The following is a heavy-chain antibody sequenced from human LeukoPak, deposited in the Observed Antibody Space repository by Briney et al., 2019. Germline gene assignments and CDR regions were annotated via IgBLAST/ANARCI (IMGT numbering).Heavy chain of an antibody. J-gene: IGHJ3*02. D-gene: IGHD4-17*01. CDR2: IYYSGST. V-gene: IGHV4-39*01. Sequence: SETLSLTCSVSGGSFSSTSYYWGWVRQPPGKGLEWIGSIYYSGSTYYNPSLKSRVTISVDTSKNQFSLKLSSVTAADTAVYFCTRHAPTRTTVTTSHAFDIWGQGTMVTVSS. CDR1: GGSFSSTSYY. CDR3: TRHAPTRTTVTTSHAFDI.